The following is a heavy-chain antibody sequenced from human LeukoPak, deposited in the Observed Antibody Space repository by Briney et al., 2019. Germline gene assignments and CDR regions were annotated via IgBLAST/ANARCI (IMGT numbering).Heavy chain of an antibody. V-gene: IGHV3-11*01. J-gene: IGHJ5*02. Sequence: PGGSLRLSCAASGFTFSDYYMSWIRQAPGKGLEWVSYISSSGSTIYYADSVKGRFTISRDNAKNSLYLQMNSLRAEDTAVYYCARDPAAYYDILTVYGDKGWFDPWGQGTLVTVSS. CDR1: GFTFSDYY. CDR2: ISSSGSTI. CDR3: ARDPAAYYDILTVYGDKGWFDP. D-gene: IGHD3-9*01.